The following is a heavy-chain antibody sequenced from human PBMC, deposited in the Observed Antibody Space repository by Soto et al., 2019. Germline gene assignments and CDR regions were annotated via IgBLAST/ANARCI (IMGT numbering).Heavy chain of an antibody. CDR3: ARVLDGPYYYYGMDV. CDR2: IYYSGST. V-gene: IGHV4-30-4*01. J-gene: IGHJ6*02. CDR1: GGSISSGDYY. Sequence: PSETLSLTCTVSGGSISSGDYYWSWIRQPPGKGLEWIGYIYYSGSTYYNPSLKSRVTISVDTSKNQFSLKLCSVTAADTAVYYFARVLDGPYYYYGMDVWGQGTTVTVSS. D-gene: IGHD1-1*01.